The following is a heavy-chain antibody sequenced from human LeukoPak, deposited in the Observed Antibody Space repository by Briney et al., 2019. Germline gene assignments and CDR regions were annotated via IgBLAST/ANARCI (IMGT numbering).Heavy chain of an antibody. CDR2: IYYSGST. V-gene: IGHV4-39*02. CDR3: ARDMTDWWFDP. CDR1: GGSISGSSYY. J-gene: IGHJ5*02. Sequence: PSETLSLTCTVSGGSISGSSYYWGWIRQPPGKGLEWIGSIYYSGSTYYNPSLKSRVTISVDTSKNQFSLKLNSVTATDTAVYYCARDMTDWWFDPWGQGTLVTVSS. D-gene: IGHD3-9*01.